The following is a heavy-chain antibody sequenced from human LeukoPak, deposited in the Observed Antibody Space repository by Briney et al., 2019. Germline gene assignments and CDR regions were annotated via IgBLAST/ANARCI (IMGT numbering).Heavy chain of an antibody. Sequence: WGAPRLSRTAPGFTFSSYGMGWGRQGPGKGVGWGAVILYYGSNNYHADSVKGRFTISRDNSKNTLYLQMNNLRGEDTAVYFCARDPTQWFGELLSGYQYHGMDVWGQGTTVTVSS. CDR1: GFTFSSYG. CDR2: ILYYGSNN. CDR3: ARDPTQWFGELLSGYQYHGMDV. D-gene: IGHD3-10*01. V-gene: IGHV3-30-3*01. J-gene: IGHJ6*02.